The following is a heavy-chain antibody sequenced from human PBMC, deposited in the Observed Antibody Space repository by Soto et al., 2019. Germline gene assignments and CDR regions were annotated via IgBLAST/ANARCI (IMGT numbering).Heavy chain of an antibody. CDR1: GFTFSSYA. Sequence: GGSLRLSCAASGFTFSSYAMSWVRQAPGKGLEWVSAISGSGGSTYYADSVKGRFTISRDNSKNTLYLQMNSLRAEDTAVYYCAKDPRTMIVVVTSVDYWGLGTLVTVSS. D-gene: IGHD3-22*01. J-gene: IGHJ4*02. CDR3: AKDPRTMIVVVTSVDY. V-gene: IGHV3-23*01. CDR2: ISGSGGST.